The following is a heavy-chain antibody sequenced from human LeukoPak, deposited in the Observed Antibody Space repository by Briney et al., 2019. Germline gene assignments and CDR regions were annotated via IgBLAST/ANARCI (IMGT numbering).Heavy chain of an antibody. CDR3: AKDDYGDYVVPFEY. CDR2: ISGSGGTT. Sequence: PGGSLRLSCAASGFTFSNFAMSWVRQGPGKGLEWVSAISGSGGTTYYAGSVKGRFTVSRDNSKNTLYLQMNSLRAEDTAVYYCAKDDYGDYVVPFEYWGQGTLVTVFS. D-gene: IGHD4-17*01. J-gene: IGHJ4*02. V-gene: IGHV3-23*01. CDR1: GFTFSNFA.